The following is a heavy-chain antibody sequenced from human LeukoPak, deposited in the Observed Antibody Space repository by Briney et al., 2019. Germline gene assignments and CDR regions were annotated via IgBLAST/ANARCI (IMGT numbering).Heavy chain of an antibody. J-gene: IGHJ4*02. D-gene: IGHD3-22*01. V-gene: IGHV1-2*02. CDR2: INPNSGGT. CDR3: ATFPPYYYDSSGYDY. CDR1: GYTFTGYY. Sequence: ASVKVSCKASGYTFTGYYMHWVRQAPGQGLEWMGWINPNSGGTNYARKFQGRVTMTRDTSISTAYMELSRLRSDDTAVYYCATFPPYYYDSSGYDYWGQGTLVTVSS.